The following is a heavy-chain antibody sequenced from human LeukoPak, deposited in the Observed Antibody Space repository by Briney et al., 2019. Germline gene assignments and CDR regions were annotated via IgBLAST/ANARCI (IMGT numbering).Heavy chain of an antibody. CDR3: ARDLAIFGVVIKVGYYMDV. V-gene: IGHV3-53*01. CDR1: GFTVSSNY. Sequence: GGSLRLSCAASGFTVSSNYMSWVRQAPGKGLEWVSVIYSGGSTHYADSVKGRFTISRDNSKNTLYLQMNSLRAEDTAVYYCARDLAIFGVVIKVGYYMDVWGKGTTVTVSS. CDR2: IYSGGST. D-gene: IGHD3-3*01. J-gene: IGHJ6*03.